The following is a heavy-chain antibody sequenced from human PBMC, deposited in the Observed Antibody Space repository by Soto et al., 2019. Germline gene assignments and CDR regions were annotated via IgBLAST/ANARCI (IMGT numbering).Heavy chain of an antibody. J-gene: IGHJ4*02. Sequence: GGSLRLSCAASGFTFSSYSMNRVRQAPGKGLEWASAISGSGGSTYYADSVKGRFTISRDNSKNTLYLQMNSLRAEDTAVYYCAKDIALDYWGQGTLVTVSS. CDR3: AKDIALDY. CDR1: GFTFSSYS. D-gene: IGHD2-15*01. CDR2: ISGSGGST. V-gene: IGHV3-23*01.